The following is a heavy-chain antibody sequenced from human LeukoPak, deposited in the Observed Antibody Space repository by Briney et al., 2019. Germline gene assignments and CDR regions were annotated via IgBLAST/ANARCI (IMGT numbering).Heavy chain of an antibody. D-gene: IGHD3-22*01. CDR2: MNPNSGNT. Sequence: ASVKVSCKASGYTFTSYDINWVRQATGQGLEWMGWMNPNSGNTGYAQKFQGRVTITRNTSISTAYMELSSLRSEDTAVYYCAIDYYDSSGYYYVGYWGQGTLVTVSS. V-gene: IGHV1-8*03. CDR1: GYTFTSYD. J-gene: IGHJ4*02. CDR3: AIDYYDSSGYYYVGY.